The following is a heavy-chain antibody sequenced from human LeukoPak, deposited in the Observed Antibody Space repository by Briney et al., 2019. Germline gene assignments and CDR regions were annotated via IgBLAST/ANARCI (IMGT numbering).Heavy chain of an antibody. CDR2: IIPIFGTT. CDR1: GGTFSSYA. Sequence: SVKVSCKASGGTFSSYAISWVRQAPGQGLEWMGGIIPIFGTTYYAQKFQGRVTITADEPTSTAYMELSSLRSEDTAVYYCARDGGGYCSSTSCYGPHLTYYYYGMDVWGQGTTVTVSS. J-gene: IGHJ6*02. D-gene: IGHD2-2*01. CDR3: ARDGGGYCSSTSCYGPHLTYYYYGMDV. V-gene: IGHV1-69*13.